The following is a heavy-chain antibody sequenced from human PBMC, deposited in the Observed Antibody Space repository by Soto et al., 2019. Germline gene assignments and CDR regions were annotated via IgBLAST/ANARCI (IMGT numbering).Heavy chain of an antibody. CDR3: ARDRGQQLASDPYYYYGMDV. Sequence: QVQLVQSGAEVKKPGASVKVSCKASGYTFTSYYMHWVRQAPGQGLEWMGIINPSGGSTSYAQKFQGRVTMTRDTSTSKVYMELSSLRSEDTAVYYCARDRGQQLASDPYYYYGMDVWGQGTTVTVS. J-gene: IGHJ6*02. V-gene: IGHV1-46*01. CDR1: GYTFTSYY. CDR2: INPSGGST. D-gene: IGHD6-13*01.